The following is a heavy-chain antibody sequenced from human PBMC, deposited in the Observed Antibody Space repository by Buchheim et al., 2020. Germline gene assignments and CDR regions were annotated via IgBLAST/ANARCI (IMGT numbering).Heavy chain of an antibody. V-gene: IGHV3-33*06. D-gene: IGHD3-22*01. CDR2: IWYDGSNK. J-gene: IGHJ4*02. Sequence: QVQLVESGGGVVQPGRSLRLSCAASGFTFSSYGMHWVRQAPGKGLEWVAVIWYDGSNKYYADSVKGRFTISRDNSKNTLYLQMNSLRAEDTAVYYCAKSSSTMIEMGYWGQGTL. CDR1: GFTFSSYG. CDR3: AKSSSTMIEMGY.